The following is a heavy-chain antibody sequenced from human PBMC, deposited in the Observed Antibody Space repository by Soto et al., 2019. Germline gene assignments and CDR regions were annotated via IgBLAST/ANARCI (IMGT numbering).Heavy chain of an antibody. CDR2: IYSGGST. V-gene: IGHV3-66*01. J-gene: IGHJ6*02. Sequence: GGSLRLSCAASGFTVSSNYMSWVRQAPGKGLEWVSVIYSGGSTYYADSVKGRFTISRDNSKNTLYLQMNSLRAEDTAVYYCARDLSSDYGMDVWGQGTTVTVSS. CDR1: GFTVSSNY. CDR3: ARDLSSDYGMDV.